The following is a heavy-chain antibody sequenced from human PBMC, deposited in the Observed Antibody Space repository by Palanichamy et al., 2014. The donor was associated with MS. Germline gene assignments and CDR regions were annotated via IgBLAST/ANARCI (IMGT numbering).Heavy chain of an antibody. D-gene: IGHD2-2*03. CDR2: ISSSSSYI. CDR1: GFTFSSYS. Sequence: EVSGEGRGQGPGGPGRDSPRAAPGFTFSSYSMNWVRQAPGKGLEWVSSISSSSSYIYYADSVKGRFTISRDNAKNSLYLQMNSLRAEDTAVYYCARDVGYCSSTSCYGPDAFDIWGQGTMVTVSS. CDR3: ARDVGYCSSTSCYGPDAFDI. J-gene: IGHJ3*02. V-gene: IGHV3-21*01.